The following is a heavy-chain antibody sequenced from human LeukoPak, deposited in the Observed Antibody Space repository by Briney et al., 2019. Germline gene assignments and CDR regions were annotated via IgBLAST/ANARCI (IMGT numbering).Heavy chain of an antibody. CDR3: ARGITMVRGVITPFDY. CDR2: IYHSGST. Sequence: PSETLSLTCAVSGGSISSSNWWSWVRQPPGKGLEWIGEIYHSGSTNYNPSLKSRVTISVDKSKNQFSLKLSSVTAADTAVYYCARGITMVRGVITPFDYWGQGTLVTVSS. V-gene: IGHV4-4*02. CDR1: GGSISSSNW. D-gene: IGHD3-10*01. J-gene: IGHJ4*02.